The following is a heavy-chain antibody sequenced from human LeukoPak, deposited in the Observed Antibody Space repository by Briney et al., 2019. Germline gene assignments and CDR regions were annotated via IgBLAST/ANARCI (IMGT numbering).Heavy chain of an antibody. J-gene: IGHJ4*02. Sequence: PGGSLRLSCAASGFTFSSYAMSWVRQAPGKGLERVSAMSGSGGSTYYADSVKGLFTISRDNSKNTLYLQMSSLRAEDTAVYYCAKPVWFGELLPIDYWGQGTLVTVSS. CDR1: GFTFSSYA. V-gene: IGHV3-23*01. D-gene: IGHD3-10*01. CDR2: MSGSGGST. CDR3: AKPVWFGELLPIDY.